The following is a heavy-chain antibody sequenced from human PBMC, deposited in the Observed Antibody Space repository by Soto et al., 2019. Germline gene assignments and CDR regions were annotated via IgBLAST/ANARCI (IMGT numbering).Heavy chain of an antibody. J-gene: IGHJ4*02. CDR2: MNPNSGNT. D-gene: IGHD3-22*01. CDR3: ARADYYDRSSYLLPCGY. CDR1: GYTFTSYD. V-gene: IGHV1-8*01. Sequence: QVQLVQSGAEVNKPGASVKVSCKASGYTFTSYDINWVRQATGQGLEWMGWMNPNSGNTGYAQKSQGRVTMTRNTSIGTDYMQLSNLRSEHTAVYYCARADYYDRSSYLLPCGYRGQGTLVTISS.